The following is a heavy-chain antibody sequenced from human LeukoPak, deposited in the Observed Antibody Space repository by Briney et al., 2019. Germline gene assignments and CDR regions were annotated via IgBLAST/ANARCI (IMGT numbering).Heavy chain of an antibody. CDR3: ARGPYYFDY. J-gene: IGHJ4*02. V-gene: IGHV3-23*01. CDR1: GFTFSSYA. CDR2: ISGSGGST. Sequence: GGSLRLSCAASGFTFSSYAMSWVRQAPGKGLEWVSAISGSGGSTYYADSVKGRFTISRDNAKNSLYLQMNSLRDEDTAVYYCARGPYYFDYWGQGTLVTVSS.